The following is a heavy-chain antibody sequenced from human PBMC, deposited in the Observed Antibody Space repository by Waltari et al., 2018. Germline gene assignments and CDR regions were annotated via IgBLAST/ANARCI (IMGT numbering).Heavy chain of an antibody. J-gene: IGHJ4*02. CDR1: AVCLRHDH. CDR2: IIPIFVTA. Sequence: VQLVTCGAAVKKPRSSVQVSCRDSAVCLRHDHIATIRHAPGQGLEWLGGIIPIFVTANYAQKFQGRVTITAEQSTSTAYMELSSLRSEDTAVYYCARELNAYYGLDYWGQGTLVTVSS. V-gene: IGHV1-69*01. D-gene: IGHD4-17*01. CDR3: ARELNAYYGLDY.